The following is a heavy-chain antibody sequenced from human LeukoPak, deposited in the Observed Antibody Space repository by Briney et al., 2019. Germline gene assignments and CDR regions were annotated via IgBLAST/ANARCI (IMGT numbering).Heavy chain of an antibody. D-gene: IGHD2-8*01. CDR3: ARGRARAVWPNCCDP. CDR2: MNPKSGNT. V-gene: IGHV1-8*01. CDR1: GYTFTSYD. Sequence: GASVKVSCKASGYTFTSYDINWVRQATGQGLEWMGWMNPKSGNTGYAQKFQGRVTFTRITSIDTAYMELSSLRSEDTTVYYCARGRARAVWPNCCDPGGQGTLDSVSS. J-gene: IGHJ5*02.